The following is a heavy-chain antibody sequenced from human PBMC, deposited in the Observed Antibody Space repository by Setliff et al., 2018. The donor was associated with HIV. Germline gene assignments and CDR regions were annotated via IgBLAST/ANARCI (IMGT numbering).Heavy chain of an antibody. CDR3: ARVGGGGLRLGELSSYDAFDI. J-gene: IGHJ3*02. CDR2: INPNSGGT. CDR1: GYTFTGYY. D-gene: IGHD3-16*02. Sequence: SVKVSCKASGYTFTGYYMHWVRQAPGQGLEWMGWINPNSGGTNYAQKFQGRVTMTRDTSISTAYMELSRLRSDATGVYYCARVGGGGLRLGELSSYDAFDIWGQGTMVTVSS. V-gene: IGHV1-2*02.